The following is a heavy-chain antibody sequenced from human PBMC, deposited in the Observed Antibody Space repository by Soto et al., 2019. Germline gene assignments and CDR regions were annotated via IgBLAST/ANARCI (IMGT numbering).Heavy chain of an antibody. Sequence: PGESLKISCAASGFTFSAYDMHWVRQTTGKGLEWVSAIGAADDPYYLGSVKGRFTISRENAKNSLYLQMNSLRAEDKAVYYCARAYSGRLPRRADYYFAMDVWGQGTTVTVSS. V-gene: IGHV3-13*05. CDR2: IGAADDP. CDR3: ARAYSGRLPRRADYYFAMDV. CDR1: GFTFSAYD. J-gene: IGHJ6*02. D-gene: IGHD2-15*01.